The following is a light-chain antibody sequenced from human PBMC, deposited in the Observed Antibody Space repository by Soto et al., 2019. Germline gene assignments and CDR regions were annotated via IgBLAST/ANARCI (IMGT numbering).Light chain of an antibody. CDR2: EVR. J-gene: IGLJ3*02. Sequence: QSALTQPASVSGSPGQSITVSCTGTNTDVCGYNYGSWYQHRPGKAPRLMIYEVRNRLSGVSNRFSGSKSGNTASLTISGRQSEDEADYYCTSYTPTGALVFGSGTKLTVL. V-gene: IGLV2-14*01. CDR3: TSYTPTGALV. CDR1: NTDVCGYNY.